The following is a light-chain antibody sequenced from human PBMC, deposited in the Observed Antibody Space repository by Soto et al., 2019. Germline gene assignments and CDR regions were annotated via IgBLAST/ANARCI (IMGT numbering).Light chain of an antibody. CDR3: CSYAGSRTFV. Sequence: QSVLTQPASVSGSPEQSITISCTGTSSDVGAYNLVSWYQQHPGKAPRLISYEDSKRPSGISPRFSGSKSDNTASLTISGLRAEDEAHYHCCSYAGSRTFVFGGGTKLTVL. CDR2: EDS. V-gene: IGLV2-23*01. J-gene: IGLJ3*02. CDR1: SSDVGAYNL.